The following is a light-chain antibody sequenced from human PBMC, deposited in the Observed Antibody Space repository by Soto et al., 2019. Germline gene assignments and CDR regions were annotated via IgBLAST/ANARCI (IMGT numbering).Light chain of an antibody. Sequence: TVSACVGVNVGVRCRVSQSISSWLAWYQQKPGKAPKLLIYDASSLESGVPSRFSGSGSGTEFSLRIRSLQPDYLAAYHCHLPNTYSGTIGGGTKVDIK. CDR1: QSISSW. J-gene: IGKJ4*02. V-gene: IGKV1-5*01. CDR2: DAS. CDR3: HLPNTYSGT.